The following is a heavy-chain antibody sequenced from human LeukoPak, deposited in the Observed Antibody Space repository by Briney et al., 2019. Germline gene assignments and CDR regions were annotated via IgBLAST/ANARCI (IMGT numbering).Heavy chain of an antibody. CDR3: AAGYCSGGSCLKPKDFDY. D-gene: IGHD2-15*01. CDR2: IRYDGSRK. J-gene: IGHJ4*02. V-gene: IGHV3-30*02. CDR1: GFTFSSYD. Sequence: GGSLRLSCAVSGFTFSSYDMNWVRQAPGKGLEWVAFIRYDGSRKYYADSVKGRFTISRDNSKNTVYLQMNSLRAEDTAVYYCAAGYCSGGSCLKPKDFDYWGQGTLVTVSS.